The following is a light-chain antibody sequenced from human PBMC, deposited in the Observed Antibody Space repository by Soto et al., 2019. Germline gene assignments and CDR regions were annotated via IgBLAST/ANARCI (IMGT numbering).Light chain of an antibody. V-gene: IGKV3-15*01. Sequence: ETVMTQSPATLSVSPGETATLSCRASQNINSNLAWYQQKPGQAPRLLIYGASTRATGIPDRFSGGGSGTEFTLTISSLQSEDFAVYYCQQYDNWPWTFGQGTKVEIK. CDR3: QQYDNWPWT. CDR2: GAS. J-gene: IGKJ1*01. CDR1: QNINSN.